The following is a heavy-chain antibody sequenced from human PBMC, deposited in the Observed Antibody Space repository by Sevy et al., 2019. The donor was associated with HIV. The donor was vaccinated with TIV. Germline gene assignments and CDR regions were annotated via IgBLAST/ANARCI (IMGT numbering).Heavy chain of an antibody. D-gene: IGHD1-26*01. CDR3: ASHGGSYPRHYIDY. CDR2: ITGSGDST. Sequence: GGSLRLSCAASGFTVNTYAMSWVRQAPGRGLEWVSGITGSGDSTYYVDSVKGRFTISRDNSKDTLYLQMNSLRAEDTAVYYCASHGGSYPRHYIDYWGQGTLVTVSS. V-gene: IGHV3-23*01. CDR1: GFTVNTYA. J-gene: IGHJ4*02.